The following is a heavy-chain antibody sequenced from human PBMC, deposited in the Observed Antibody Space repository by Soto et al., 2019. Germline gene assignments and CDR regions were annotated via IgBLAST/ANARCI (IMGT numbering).Heavy chain of an antibody. CDR3: AKDISSSSNYYHMDV. V-gene: IGHV3-9*01. D-gene: IGHD6-6*01. CDR2: ISWNSGSI. J-gene: IGHJ6*03. Sequence: HPGGSLRLSCAASGFTFDDYAMHWVRQAPGKGLEWVSGISWNSGSIGYADSVKGRFTISRDNAKNSLYLQMNSLRAEDTALYYCAKDISSSSNYYHMDVWGKGTTVTVSS. CDR1: GFTFDDYA.